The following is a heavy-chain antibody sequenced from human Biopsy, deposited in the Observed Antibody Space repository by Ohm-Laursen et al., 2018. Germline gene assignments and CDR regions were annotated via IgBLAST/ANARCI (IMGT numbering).Heavy chain of an antibody. V-gene: IGHV4-31*03. Sequence: TLSLTCSVSGDPMSSGIHYWSWIRQHPGEGLEWLGYMSYSGDAHYNPSLKSRITISIDRSTNEFSLTLSSVTAADTAIYYCARDRGYYSDRTVPGYFDLWGRGTLVTVSS. D-gene: IGHD3-22*01. CDR3: ARDRGYYSDRTVPGYFDL. CDR1: GDPMSSGIHY. J-gene: IGHJ2*01. CDR2: MSYSGDA.